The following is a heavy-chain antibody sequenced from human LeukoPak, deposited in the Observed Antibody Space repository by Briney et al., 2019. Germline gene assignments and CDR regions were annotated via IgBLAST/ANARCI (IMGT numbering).Heavy chain of an antibody. CDR1: EFTFSSYA. CDR3: AKGSGAYGHPTSPLFDF. J-gene: IGHJ4*02. D-gene: IGHD3-3*01. Sequence: GGSLRLSCAASEFTFSSYAMHWVRQTPGRGLEWVAVVSADGSERYYAQFVKGRFTISRDNSKNTLFLEMSSLRTEDTAVYYCAKGSGAYGHPTSPLFDFWGQGTLVTVSS. V-gene: IGHV3-30*04. CDR2: VSADGSER.